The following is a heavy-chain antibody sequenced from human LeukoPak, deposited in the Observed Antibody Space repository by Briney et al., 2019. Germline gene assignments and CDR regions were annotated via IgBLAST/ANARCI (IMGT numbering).Heavy chain of an antibody. Sequence: ASVKVSCKASGYTFTSYGISWVRQAPGQGLEWMGWISAYNGNTNYALKLQGRVTMTTDTSTSTAYMELRSLRSDDTAVYYCARGGEFVVVTATPFDYWGQGTLVTVSS. CDR2: ISAYNGNT. V-gene: IGHV1-18*01. D-gene: IGHD2-21*02. CDR1: GYTFTSYG. CDR3: ARGGEFVVVTATPFDY. J-gene: IGHJ4*02.